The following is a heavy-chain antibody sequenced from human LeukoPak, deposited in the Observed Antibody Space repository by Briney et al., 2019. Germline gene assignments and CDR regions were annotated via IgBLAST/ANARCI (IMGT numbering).Heavy chain of an antibody. D-gene: IGHD1-14*01. Sequence: ASETLSLTCAVSGGSLSGSYWSWIRQSPGKGLEWLGEINDSGSTNHSPSLKSRVTISVDTSKKQFSLELNSVTAADSAIYYCARDAGMTPSNWFDPCGQGILVTVSS. V-gene: IGHV4-34*01. CDR2: INDSGST. CDR3: ARDAGMTPSNWFDP. J-gene: IGHJ5*02. CDR1: GGSLSGSY.